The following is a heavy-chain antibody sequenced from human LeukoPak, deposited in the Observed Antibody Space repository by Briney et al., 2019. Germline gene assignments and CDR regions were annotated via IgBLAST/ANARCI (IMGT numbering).Heavy chain of an antibody. CDR3: ARLAECGGDCYDRPHWFDP. D-gene: IGHD2-21*02. Sequence: KTSETLPLTCTVSGGSMTENYWAWIRQPPGKRLEWIGYVHSSGGTKYNPSLKSRVTVSIDMSKNQFSLSLRSVTAADTASYYCARLAECGGDCYDRPHWFDPWGQGSLVTVSS. V-gene: IGHV4-59*08. CDR1: GGSMTENY. CDR2: VHSSGGT. J-gene: IGHJ5*02.